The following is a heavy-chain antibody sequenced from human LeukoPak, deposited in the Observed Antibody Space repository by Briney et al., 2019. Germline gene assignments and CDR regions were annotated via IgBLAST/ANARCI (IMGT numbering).Heavy chain of an antibody. V-gene: IGHV3-30*03. Sequence: GGSLRLSCAASGFTFSSYGMHWVRQAPGKGLEWVAVISYDGSNKYYADSVKGRFTISRDNAKNSLYLQMNSLRAEDTAVYYCARDAGITGTTDLDYWGHGTLVTVSS. CDR1: GFTFSSYG. CDR3: ARDAGITGTTDLDY. D-gene: IGHD1-14*01. J-gene: IGHJ4*01. CDR2: ISYDGSNK.